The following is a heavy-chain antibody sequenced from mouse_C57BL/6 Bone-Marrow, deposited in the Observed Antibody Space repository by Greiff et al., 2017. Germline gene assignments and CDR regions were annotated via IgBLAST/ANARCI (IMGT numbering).Heavy chain of an antibody. J-gene: IGHJ2*01. CDR1: GFTFTDYY. V-gene: IGHV14-4*01. CDR3: SAFDGYYFDF. D-gene: IGHD2-3*01. Sequence: EVQLQQSGAELVRPGASVKLSCTASGFTFTDYYIHWVKQRPEQGLEWIGWIDPEIGDTEYDSKFQGKATMTSDTSSNTAYLQLSSLTSEDSAVCYCSAFDGYYFDFWGQGTPLTVAS. CDR2: IDPEIGDT.